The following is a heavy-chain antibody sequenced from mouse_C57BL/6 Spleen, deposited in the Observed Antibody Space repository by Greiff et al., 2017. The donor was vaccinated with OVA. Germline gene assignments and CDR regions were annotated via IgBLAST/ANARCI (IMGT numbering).Heavy chain of an antibody. Sequence: EVKLVESGGGLVQPGGSLKLSCAASGFTFSDYYMYWVRQTPEKRLEWVAYISNGGGSTYYPDTVKGRVTISRDNAKNTLYLQMSRLKSEDTAMYYCARDGGGVFDYWGQGTTLTVSS. J-gene: IGHJ2*01. V-gene: IGHV5-12*01. CDR3: ARDGGGVFDY. CDR2: ISNGGGST. CDR1: GFTFSDYY.